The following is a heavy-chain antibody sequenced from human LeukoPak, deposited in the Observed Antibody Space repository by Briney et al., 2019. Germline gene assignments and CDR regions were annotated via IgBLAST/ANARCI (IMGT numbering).Heavy chain of an antibody. J-gene: IGHJ4*02. CDR2: VHSSGST. D-gene: IGHD3-9*01. Sequence: SETLSLTCTVSGGSISSCFWSWIRQPPGKGLEWIGYVHSSGSTKYNPSLKSRLIISVDMSKNQFSLKLRSVSVADTAVYYCARLAPGNYDILTGDPKVVFDYWGQGALVTVSS. V-gene: IGHV4-59*01. CDR3: ARLAPGNYDILTGDPKVVFDY. CDR1: GGSISSCF.